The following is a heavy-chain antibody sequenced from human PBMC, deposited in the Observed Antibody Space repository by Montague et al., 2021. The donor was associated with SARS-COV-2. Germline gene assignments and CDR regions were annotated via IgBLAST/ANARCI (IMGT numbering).Heavy chain of an antibody. CDR3: ARDYGDYSYYYGLDV. CDR2: IYYSGTT. V-gene: IGHV4-39*07. D-gene: IGHD4-17*01. J-gene: IGHJ6*02. CDR1: GGSISSSNYY. Sequence: SETLSLTCTVSGGSISSSNYYWGWIRQPPGKGLEWIGSIYYSGTTYCNPSLKSRVTMSVDTSKNQFSLKVSSVTAADTAVYYCARDYGDYSYYYGLDVWGQGTTVTVSS.